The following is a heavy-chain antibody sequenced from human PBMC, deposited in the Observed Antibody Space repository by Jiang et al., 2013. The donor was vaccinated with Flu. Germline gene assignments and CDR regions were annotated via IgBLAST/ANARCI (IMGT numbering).Heavy chain of an antibody. CDR2: IHPRTGNP. V-gene: IGHV7-4-1*02. CDR3: ATYMTSGAFDI. Sequence: QSGSELKEPGDSVKISCKTSGYTFTTYAINWVRQAPGQGPEWMGWIHPRTGNPTYVQDFTGRFVFSLDTSVSTAYLQISSLKPDDTAVYYCATYMTSGAFDIWGQGTMVTVSS. CDR1: GYTFTTYA. J-gene: IGHJ3*02. D-gene: IGHD3-10*01.